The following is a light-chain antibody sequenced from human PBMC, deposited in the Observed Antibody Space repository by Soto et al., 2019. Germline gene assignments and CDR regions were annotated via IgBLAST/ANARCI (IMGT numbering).Light chain of an antibody. Sequence: QSVLTQPASVSGSPGQSITISCTGTSSDVGGYNYVSWYQQHPGKAPKLMIYEFSNRPSGVSNRFSGSKSVNTASLTISGLHAEDEADYYCSSYTRSRTLVFGTGSKVTAL. V-gene: IGLV2-14*01. CDR3: SSYTRSRTLV. CDR2: EFS. CDR1: SSDVGGYNY. J-gene: IGLJ1*01.